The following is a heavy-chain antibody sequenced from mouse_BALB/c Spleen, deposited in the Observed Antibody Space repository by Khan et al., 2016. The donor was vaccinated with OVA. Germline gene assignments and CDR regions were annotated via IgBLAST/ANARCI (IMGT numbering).Heavy chain of an antibody. V-gene: IGHV1-20*02. Sequence: VQLQQSGPELVKPGASVKISCKASGYSFTGYFMNWVMQSHGKSLEWIGRINPHIGETFYNHKFKGKATLTVDESSSTAHMELRSLASEDSAVYYCTRIYRSDFDYWGQGTTLTVSS. CDR1: GYSFTGYF. J-gene: IGHJ2*01. CDR3: TRIYRSDFDY. D-gene: IGHD1-1*01. CDR2: INPHIGET.